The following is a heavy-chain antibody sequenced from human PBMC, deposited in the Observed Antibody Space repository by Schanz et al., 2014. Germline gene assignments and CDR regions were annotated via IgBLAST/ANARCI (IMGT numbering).Heavy chain of an antibody. J-gene: IGHJ4*02. CDR2: ISTSGTYM. D-gene: IGHD5-18*01. Sequence: EVQLAESGGGLVQPGGSLRLSCAASGFTFSSYDVFWVRQAPGRGLEWVSSISTSGTYMYIADSLKGRLTISRDDAKKSMYLQMNNLRAEDTAVYYCVRVSFADPRLYRGMDRDIDYWGQGTLVTVSS. CDR1: GFTFSSYD. V-gene: IGHV3-21*01. CDR3: VRVSFADPRLYRGMDRDIDY.